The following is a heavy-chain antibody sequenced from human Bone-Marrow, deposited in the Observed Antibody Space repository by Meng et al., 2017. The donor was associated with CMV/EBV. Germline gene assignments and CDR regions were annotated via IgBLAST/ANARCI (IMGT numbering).Heavy chain of an antibody. V-gene: IGHV4-34*01. CDR1: GGSFSGYY. Sequence: SETLSLTCAVYGGSFSGYYWSWIRQPPGKGLEWIGEINHSGSTNYNPSLKSRVTISVDTSKNQFSLKLSSVTAADTAAYYCARRRSSGGWFDPWGQGTLVTVSS. D-gene: IGHD3-10*01. CDR2: INHSGST. CDR3: ARRRSSGGWFDP. J-gene: IGHJ5*02.